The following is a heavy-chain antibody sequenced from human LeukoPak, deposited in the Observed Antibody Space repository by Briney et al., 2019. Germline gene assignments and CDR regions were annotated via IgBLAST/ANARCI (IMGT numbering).Heavy chain of an antibody. V-gene: IGHV3-7*01. J-gene: IGHJ5*02. CDR1: GFTFSNYW. Sequence: GGSLRLSCAASGFTFSNYWMSWVRQAPGKGLEWVANIKEDGSEKYYVDSVKGRFTTSRDNAKNSLYLQMNSLRAEDTAVYYCARDEPYYDFWSGYSNNWFDPWGQGTLVTVSS. D-gene: IGHD3-3*01. CDR3: ARDEPYYDFWSGYSNNWFDP. CDR2: IKEDGSEK.